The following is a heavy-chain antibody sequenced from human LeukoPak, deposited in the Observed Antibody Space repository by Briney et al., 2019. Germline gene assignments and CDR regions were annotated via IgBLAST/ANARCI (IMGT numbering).Heavy chain of an antibody. V-gene: IGHV1-69*05. J-gene: IGHJ4*02. CDR1: EGTFSSYA. D-gene: IGHD3-3*01. CDR2: IIPISGTA. CDR3: ARSVLRFLEWLPYFDY. Sequence: AASVKVSCKASEGTFSSYAISWVRQAPGQGLEWMGGIIPISGTANYAQKFQGRVTITTDESASTAYMELSSLRSEDTAVYYCARSVLRFLEWLPYFDYWGQGTLVTVSS.